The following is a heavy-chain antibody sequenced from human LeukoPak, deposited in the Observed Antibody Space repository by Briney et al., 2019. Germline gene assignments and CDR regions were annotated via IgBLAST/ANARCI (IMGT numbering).Heavy chain of an antibody. J-gene: IGHJ4*02. V-gene: IGHV4-39*07. CDR3: ARGTDYYDSSGYYQFFDY. CDR2: IYYSGST. D-gene: IGHD3-22*01. Sequence: PSETLSLTCTVSGGSISSSSYYWGWIRQPPGKGLEWIGSIYYSGSTYYNPSLKSRVTIPVDASKNQFSLKLSSVTAADTAVYYCARGTDYYDSSGYYQFFDYWGQGTLVTVSS. CDR1: GGSISSSSYY.